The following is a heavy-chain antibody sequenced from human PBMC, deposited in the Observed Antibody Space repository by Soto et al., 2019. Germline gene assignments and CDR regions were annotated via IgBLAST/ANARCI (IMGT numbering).Heavy chain of an antibody. CDR3: ARDSGYSYGPLDY. CDR2: ISSSSGTI. J-gene: IGHJ4*02. V-gene: IGHV3-48*02. Sequence: EVQLVESGGGLVQPGGPLRLSCAASGFTFSRYNMNWVRQAPGKGLKWVSYISSSSGTIYYADTVKGRFTISNDNAKNSLYLQMNSLRDEDTAVYYCARDSGYSYGPLDYWGQRTLVTVSS. CDR1: GFTFSRYN. D-gene: IGHD5-18*01.